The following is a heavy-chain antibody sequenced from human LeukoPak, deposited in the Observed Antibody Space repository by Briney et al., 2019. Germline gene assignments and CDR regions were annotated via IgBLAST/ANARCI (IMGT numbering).Heavy chain of an antibody. CDR1: GYTFATYG. CDR2: ISAYNGNT. D-gene: IGHD2-15*01. J-gene: IGHJ4*02. V-gene: IGHV1-18*01. Sequence: ASVKVSCKASGYTFATYGISWVRQAPGQGLEWMGWISAYNGNTNYAQKLQGRVTMTTDTSTSTAYMELRSLRSDDTAVYYCARDKDCSGGSCYSRYFDYWGQGTLVTVSS. CDR3: ARDKDCSGGSCYSRYFDY.